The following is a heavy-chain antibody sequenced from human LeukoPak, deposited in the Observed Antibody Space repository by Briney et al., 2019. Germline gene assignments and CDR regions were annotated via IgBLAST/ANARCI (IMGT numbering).Heavy chain of an antibody. V-gene: IGHV3-23*01. D-gene: IGHD2-21*02. J-gene: IGHJ4*02. Sequence: GSLRLSCAASGFTFSSYAMRWVRQAPGKGVEWVSAISGSGGSTYYADSVKGGVTIYRENYKNTMYMQKNSVRGEETAVYYCAKDGGHIVVVTPIPSYFDYWGQGTLVTVSS. CDR2: ISGSGGST. CDR3: AKDGGHIVVVTPIPSYFDY. CDR1: GFTFSSYA.